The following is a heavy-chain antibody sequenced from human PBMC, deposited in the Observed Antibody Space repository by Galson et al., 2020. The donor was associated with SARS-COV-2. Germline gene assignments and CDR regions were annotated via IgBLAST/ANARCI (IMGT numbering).Heavy chain of an antibody. CDR3: ASDPSDTMVRIPYGMDV. J-gene: IGHJ6*02. CDR1: GFTFSSYA. Sequence: GGSLRLSCAASGFTFSSYAMHWVRQVPGKGLEWVAVISYDGSNKYYADSVKGRFTISRDNSKNTLYLQMNSLRAEDTAVYYCASDPSDTMVRIPYGMDVWGQGTTVTVSS. D-gene: IGHD3-10*01. CDR2: ISYDGSNK. V-gene: IGHV3-30-3*01.